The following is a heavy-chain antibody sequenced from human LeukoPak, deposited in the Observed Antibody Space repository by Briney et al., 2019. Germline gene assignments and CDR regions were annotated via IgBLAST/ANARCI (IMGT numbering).Heavy chain of an antibody. CDR2: INSDGSST. J-gene: IGHJ4*02. D-gene: IGHD3-10*01. CDR1: GFTFSSFT. Sequence: PGGSLRLSCAASGFTFSSFTVNWVRQAPGKGLVWVSRINSDGSSTSYADSVKGRFTISRDNAKNTLYLQMNSLRAEDTAVYYCARDYRFGPPDYWGQGTLVTVSS. CDR3: ARDYRFGPPDY. V-gene: IGHV3-74*01.